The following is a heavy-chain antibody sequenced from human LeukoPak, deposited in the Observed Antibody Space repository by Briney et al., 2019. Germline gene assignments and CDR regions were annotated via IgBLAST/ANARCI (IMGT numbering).Heavy chain of an antibody. Sequence: SVKVSCKASGGTFSSYAISWVRQAPGQGLEWMGGIIPIFGTANYAQKFQGRVTITADESTSTAYMELSSLRSEDTAVYYCARGGYYDTPNWFDPWGQGTLVTVSS. V-gene: IGHV1-69*13. J-gene: IGHJ5*02. CDR2: IIPIFGTA. D-gene: IGHD3-22*01. CDR1: GGTFSSYA. CDR3: ARGGYYDTPNWFDP.